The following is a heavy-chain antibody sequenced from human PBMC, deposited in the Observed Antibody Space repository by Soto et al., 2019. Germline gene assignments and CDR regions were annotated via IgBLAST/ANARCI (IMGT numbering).Heavy chain of an antibody. CDR2: ISAYNGNT. J-gene: IGHJ4*02. CDR1: GYTFTSYA. V-gene: IGHV1-18*01. CDR3: AREAPPEEY. Sequence: QVQLVQSGAEVKKPGASVKVSCKASGYTFTSYAISWVRQSPGQGLEWMGWISAYNGNTNYAQKPQGRVTMTTDTPTSTAYMALRSLRSDDTAVYFCAREAPPEEYWGQGTRVTVSS.